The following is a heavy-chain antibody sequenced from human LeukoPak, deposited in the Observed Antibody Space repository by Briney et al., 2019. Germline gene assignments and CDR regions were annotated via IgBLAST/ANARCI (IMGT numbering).Heavy chain of an antibody. CDR1: GFTFSSYA. Sequence: GGSLRLSCAASGFTFSSYAMSWVRQAPGKGLEWVSLISGSGGSTYYADSAKGRFTISRDNSKNTLYLQVNSLRAEDTAVYYCASPEWLPDSIDIWGQGTMVTVSS. CDR2: ISGSGGST. CDR3: ASPEWLPDSIDI. D-gene: IGHD3-3*01. J-gene: IGHJ3*02. V-gene: IGHV3-23*01.